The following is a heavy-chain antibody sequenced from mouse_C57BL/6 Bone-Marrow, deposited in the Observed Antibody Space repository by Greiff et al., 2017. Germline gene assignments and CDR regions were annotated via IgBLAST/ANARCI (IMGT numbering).Heavy chain of an antibody. CDR1: GFSLTSYG. D-gene: IGHD1-1*01. Sequence: VQLQQSGPGLVQPSQSLSITCTVSGFSLTSYGVHWVRQSPGKGLEWLGVIWSGGSTDYNAAFISRLSISKDNSTSQVFFKMNSLQADDTAIYYCARNYYGSSYVYAMDYWGQGTSVTVSS. CDR3: ARNYYGSSYVYAMDY. V-gene: IGHV2-2*01. CDR2: IWSGGST. J-gene: IGHJ4*01.